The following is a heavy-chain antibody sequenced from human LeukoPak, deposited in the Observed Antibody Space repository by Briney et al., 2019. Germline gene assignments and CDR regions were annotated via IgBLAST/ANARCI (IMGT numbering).Heavy chain of an antibody. CDR1: GFTFGDYA. V-gene: IGHV3-49*04. CDR3: TRGGIYGSGSYPNYYYYYYMDV. J-gene: IGHJ6*03. Sequence: GGSLRLSCTASGFTFGDYAMSWVRQAPGKGLEWVGFIRSKAYGGTTEYAASVKGRFTISRDDSKSIAYLQMNSLKTEDTAVYYCTRGGIYGSGSYPNYYYYYYMDVWGKGTTVTISS. D-gene: IGHD3-10*01. CDR2: IRSKAYGGTT.